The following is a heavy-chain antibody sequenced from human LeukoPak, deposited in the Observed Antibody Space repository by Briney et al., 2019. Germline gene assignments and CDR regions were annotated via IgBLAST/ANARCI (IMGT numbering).Heavy chain of an antibody. CDR3: ARALATTGGDNWFDP. D-gene: IGHD1-1*01. CDR1: GGSTSSYY. V-gene: IGHV4-59*01. Sequence: PSETLSLTCTVSGGSTSSYYWSWIRQPPGKRLEWIGHIYYSGSTNYNPSLKSRVIISLDTSKNHFSLKLSSVTAADTAVYYCARALATTGGDNWFDPWGQGTLVTVPS. CDR2: IYYSGST. J-gene: IGHJ5*02.